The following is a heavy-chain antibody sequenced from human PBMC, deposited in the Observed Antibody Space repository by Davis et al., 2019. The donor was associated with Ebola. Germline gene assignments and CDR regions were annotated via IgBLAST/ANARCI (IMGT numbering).Heavy chain of an antibody. V-gene: IGHV3-33*01. D-gene: IGHD4-17*01. J-gene: IGHJ3*02. CDR1: GFTFSSYG. CDR3: ARDPSHDYGDYVGAFDI. CDR2: IWYDGSNK. Sequence: GGSLRLSCAASGFTFSSYGMHWVRQAPGKGLEWVAVIWYDGSNKYYADSVKGRFTISRDNSKNTLYLQMNSLRAEDTAVYYCARDPSHDYGDYVGAFDIWGQGTMVTVSS.